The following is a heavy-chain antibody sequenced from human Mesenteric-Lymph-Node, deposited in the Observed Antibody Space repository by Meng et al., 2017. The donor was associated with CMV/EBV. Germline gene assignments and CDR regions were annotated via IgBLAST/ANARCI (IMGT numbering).Heavy chain of an antibody. D-gene: IGHD6-13*01. CDR3: VRQPLEQQPIHFDL. CDR1: GGSISTSSYY. CDR2: MHYSGNA. Sequence: SETLSLTCSVSGGSISTSSYYWGWIRQPPGTGLEWIVSMHYSGNAYYNLSLKSRVTISADTSKNQFSLRLSFVTAADTAVYYCVRQPLEQQPIHFDLWGQGTLVTVSS. J-gene: IGHJ4*02. V-gene: IGHV4-39*01.